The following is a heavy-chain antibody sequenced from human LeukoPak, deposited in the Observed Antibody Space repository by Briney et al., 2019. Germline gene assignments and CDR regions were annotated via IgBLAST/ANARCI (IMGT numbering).Heavy chain of an antibody. J-gene: IGHJ4*02. V-gene: IGHV4-59*02. CDR3: ARHQYDSGIDHTN. Sequence: SETLSLTCSVSGASVRNYYWDWIRQPPGKGLEWIGYISYSGRTSYNPSLKSRVTISVDTSKNQFSLSLNSVTAADTAVYYCARHQYDSGIDHTNWGQGTLVTVSS. CDR1: GASVRNYY. CDR2: ISYSGRT. D-gene: IGHD3-10*01.